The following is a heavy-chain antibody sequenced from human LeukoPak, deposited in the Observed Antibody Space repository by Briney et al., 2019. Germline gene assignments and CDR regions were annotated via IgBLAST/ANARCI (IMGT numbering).Heavy chain of an antibody. CDR2: INPRGGST. D-gene: IGHD2-8*02. CDR3: ARPACTGYSCLFDY. CDR1: GNPFIDFY. J-gene: IGHJ4*02. V-gene: IGHV1-46*04. Sequence: ASVKVSCKASGNPFIDFYMQCVRQAPGQGLEWMGIINPRGGSTTYAQKLQGRVTMTRDTSPSTVYMELSSLRSEDTALYYCARPACTGYSCLFDYWGQGTLVTVSS.